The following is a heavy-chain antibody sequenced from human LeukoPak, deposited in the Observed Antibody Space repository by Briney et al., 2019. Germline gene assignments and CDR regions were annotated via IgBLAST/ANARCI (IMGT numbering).Heavy chain of an antibody. V-gene: IGHV4-39*07. CDR1: GGSISSSSYY. D-gene: IGHD3-3*01. CDR2: IYYSGST. Sequence: SETLSLTCTVSGGSISSSSYYWGWIRQPPGKGLEWIGSIYYSGSTNYNPSLKSRVTMSVDTSKNQFSLKLSSVTAADTAVYYCARASLESFPFDYWGQGTLVTVSS. CDR3: ARASLESFPFDY. J-gene: IGHJ4*02.